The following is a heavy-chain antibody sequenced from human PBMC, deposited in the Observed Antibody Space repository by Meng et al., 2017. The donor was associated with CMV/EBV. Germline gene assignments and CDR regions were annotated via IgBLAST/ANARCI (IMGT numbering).Heavy chain of an antibody. CDR3: VRGDMPAAVLGSFDL. CDR1: GFSFNDHA. J-gene: IGHJ3*01. V-gene: IGHV3-20*04. CDR2: INWSGSGA. D-gene: IGHD2-2*02. Sequence: GESLKIHCVGSGFSFNDHAMIWVRQPPGKGLEWVSGINWSGSGAGYADSVKGRFTISRNNARNSLSLEMNDLGVEDTALYYCVRGDMPAAVLGSFDLWGQGTMVTVSS.